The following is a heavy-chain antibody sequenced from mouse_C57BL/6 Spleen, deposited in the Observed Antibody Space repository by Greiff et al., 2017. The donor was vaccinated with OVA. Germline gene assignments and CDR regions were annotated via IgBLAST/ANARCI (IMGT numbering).Heavy chain of an antibody. CDR1: GYTFTSYG. CDR2: IDPSDSYT. CDR3: ARYGNYGYFDY. J-gene: IGHJ2*01. V-gene: IGHV1-69*01. D-gene: IGHD2-1*01. Sequence: VQLQQSGAELARPGASVKLSCKASGYTFTSYGISWVKQRTGQGLEWIGEIDPSDSYTNYNQKFKGKSTLTVDKSSSTAYMQLSSLTSEDSAVYYCARYGNYGYFDYWGQGTTLTVSS.